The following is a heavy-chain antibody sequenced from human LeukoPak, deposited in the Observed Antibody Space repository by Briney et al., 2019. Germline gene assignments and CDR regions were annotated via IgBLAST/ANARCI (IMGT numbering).Heavy chain of an antibody. J-gene: IGHJ4*02. Sequence: GGSLRLSCAASGFTFSRYSMNWVRQAPGKGLEWVSYISESSSTKYYADSVKGRFTISRDNARNSLFLQMSSLRAEDTAVYYCARVATSLARDDYWGQGTLVTVSS. CDR1: GFTFSRYS. CDR3: ARVATSLARDDY. CDR2: ISESSSTK. V-gene: IGHV3-48*01.